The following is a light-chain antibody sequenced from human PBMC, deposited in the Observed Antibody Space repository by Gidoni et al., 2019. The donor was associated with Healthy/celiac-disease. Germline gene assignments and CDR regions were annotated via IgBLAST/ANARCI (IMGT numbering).Light chain of an antibody. Sequence: ETVLAQSPGTLSLSQGERATLSCRANQTLGSNYLAWYQQKPGQAPRLLIFDVSRRASGIPDRFSGSGSGTDFTLTISRLEPEDFVVYYCQHYGSSPTFGQGTKVEMK. CDR2: DVS. J-gene: IGKJ1*01. V-gene: IGKV3-20*01. CDR1: QTLGSNY. CDR3: QHYGSSPT.